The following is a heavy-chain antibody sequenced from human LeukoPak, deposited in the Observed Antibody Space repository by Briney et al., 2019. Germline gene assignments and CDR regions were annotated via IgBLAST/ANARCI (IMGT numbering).Heavy chain of an antibody. CDR1: GFTFGSYG. V-gene: IGHV3-30*18. CDR2: ISYDGSNK. J-gene: IGHJ3*02. D-gene: IGHD1-26*01. CDR3: AKSGGATKAFDI. Sequence: GRSLRLSCAASGFTFGSYGMHWVRQAPGKGLEWVAVISYDGSNKYYADSVKGRFTISRDNSKNTLYLQMNSLRAEDTAVYYCAKSGGATKAFDIWGQGTMVTVSS.